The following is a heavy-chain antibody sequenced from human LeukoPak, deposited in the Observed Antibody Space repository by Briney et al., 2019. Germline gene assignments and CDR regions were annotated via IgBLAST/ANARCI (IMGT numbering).Heavy chain of an antibody. D-gene: IGHD3-10*01. CDR2: ISSSGSTI. V-gene: IGHV3-48*03. CDR3: ARDWFGELSPDYYGMDV. CDR1: GFTFSSYE. J-gene: IGHJ6*04. Sequence: PGGSLRLSCAASGFTFSSYEMNWVRQAPGKGLEWVSYISSSGSTIYYADSVKGRFTISRDNAKNSLYLQMNSLRAEDTAVYYLARDWFGELSPDYYGMDVWGKGTTVTVSS.